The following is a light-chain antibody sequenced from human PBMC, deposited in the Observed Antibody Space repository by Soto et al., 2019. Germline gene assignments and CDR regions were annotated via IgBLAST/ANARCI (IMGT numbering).Light chain of an antibody. Sequence: EIVMTQSPATLSVSPGERATLSCRASQRVSSNLAWFQQKPGQAPRLLIYGASTRATGIPARFSGSGSGTEFTLTISSLQSEDFAVYYCQHYNNWPLTFVGGTKVEIK. CDR2: GAS. CDR1: QRVSSN. J-gene: IGKJ4*01. CDR3: QHYNNWPLT. V-gene: IGKV3-15*01.